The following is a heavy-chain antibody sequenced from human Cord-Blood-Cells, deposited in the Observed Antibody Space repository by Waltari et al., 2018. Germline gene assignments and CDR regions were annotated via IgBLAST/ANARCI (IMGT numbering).Heavy chain of an antibody. Sequence: QVQLVESGGGVVQPGRSLRLSCAASGFTFSSFAMYWVSQAPGKGLEWVAVISYDESNKYYADSVKGRFTISRDNSKNTLYLQMNSLRAEDTAVYYCARDYYGSGSYFDYWGQGTLVTVSS. CDR1: GFTFSSFA. J-gene: IGHJ4*02. V-gene: IGHV3-30*04. CDR2: ISYDESNK. CDR3: ARDYYGSGSYFDY. D-gene: IGHD3-10*01.